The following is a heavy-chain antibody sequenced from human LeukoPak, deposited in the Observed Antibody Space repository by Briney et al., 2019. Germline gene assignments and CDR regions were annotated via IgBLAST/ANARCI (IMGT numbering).Heavy chain of an antibody. CDR3: VKADSGYDLLFDY. CDR1: GFTFSNYG. CDR2: ISYDGSNK. J-gene: IGHJ4*02. D-gene: IGHD5-12*01. Sequence: PGGSLRLSCAASGFTFSNYGIHWVRQAPGKGLEWVAVISYDGSNKYYTDSVKGRFTISRDNSKNTLYLQMNSLRAEDTAVYYCVKADSGYDLLFDYWGQGTLVTVSS. V-gene: IGHV3-30*18.